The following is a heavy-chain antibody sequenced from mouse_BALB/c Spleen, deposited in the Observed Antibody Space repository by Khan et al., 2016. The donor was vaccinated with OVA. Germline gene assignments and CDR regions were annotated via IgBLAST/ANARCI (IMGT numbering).Heavy chain of an antibody. CDR1: GFTFTNYG. CDR2: INTYTGEP. CDR3: ERVGKNGTMDC. Sequence: QIQLVQSGPELKKPGETVQISCKASGFTFTNYGMNWVKQAPGKGLKWMGWINTYTGEPTFADDFKGRFAFSLETSASTAYLQINSLKNEDTATXFCERVGKNGTMDCWGQGTSVTVSS. V-gene: IGHV9-3-1*01. J-gene: IGHJ4*01.